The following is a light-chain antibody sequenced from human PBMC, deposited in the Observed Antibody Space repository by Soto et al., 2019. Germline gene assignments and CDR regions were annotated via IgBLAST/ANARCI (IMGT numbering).Light chain of an antibody. V-gene: IGKV3-20*01. CDR1: QSVGSS. CDR3: QQYGGSPIP. Sequence: EVGLTQSPATLSVSPGERAALSCRASQSVGSSLAWYQQKPGQAPRLLIYDASNRATGIPARFSGSGSGTDFTLTISRLEPEDFALYYCQQYGGSPIPFG. CDR2: DAS. J-gene: IGKJ2*01.